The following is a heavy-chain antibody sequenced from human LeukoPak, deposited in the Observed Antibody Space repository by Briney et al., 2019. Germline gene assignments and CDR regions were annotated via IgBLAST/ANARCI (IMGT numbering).Heavy chain of an antibody. Sequence: GGSLRLSCAASGFTFSSYAMSWVRQAPGKGLEWVSAISGSGGSTYYADSVKGRFTISRDNSKNTLYLQMNSLRAEDTAVYYCAKWLLKSYYYYMDVWGKGTTVTVSS. D-gene: IGHD3-22*01. V-gene: IGHV3-23*01. CDR2: ISGSGGST. CDR3: AKWLLKSYYYYMDV. J-gene: IGHJ6*03. CDR1: GFTFSSYA.